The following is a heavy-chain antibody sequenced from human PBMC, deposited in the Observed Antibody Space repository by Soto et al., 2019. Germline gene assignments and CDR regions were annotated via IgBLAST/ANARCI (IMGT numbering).Heavy chain of an antibody. CDR1: GFTVSRHY. Sequence: PGGSLRLSCAGSGFTVSRHYMHWVRQAPGKGLEWVSHINGDGTTTVYADSVKGRFTISRDNAKNTLYLQMTSLRAEDTAVYYCARDRGYPDSFDIWGQGTMVTVSS. V-gene: IGHV3-74*01. CDR2: INGDGTTT. D-gene: IGHD2-2*01. J-gene: IGHJ3*02. CDR3: ARDRGYPDSFDI.